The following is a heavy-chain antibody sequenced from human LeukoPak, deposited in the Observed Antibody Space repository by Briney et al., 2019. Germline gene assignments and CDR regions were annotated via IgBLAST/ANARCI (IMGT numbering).Heavy chain of an antibody. J-gene: IGHJ4*02. D-gene: IGHD6-19*01. CDR1: GGSISRYS. V-gene: IGHV4-4*07. CDR2: IYSSGST. Sequence: SETLSLTCTVSGGSISRYSWSWIRQPAGKGLEWIGRIYSSGSTNYNPSLKSRVTMSVDTSKNQFSLKLSSVTAADTAVYYCARDERGSGWSFDNWGQGTLVTVSS. CDR3: ARDERGSGWSFDN.